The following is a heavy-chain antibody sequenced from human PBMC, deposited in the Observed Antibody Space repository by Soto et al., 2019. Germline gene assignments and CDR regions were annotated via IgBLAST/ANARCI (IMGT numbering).Heavy chain of an antibody. V-gene: IGHV3-30-3*01. D-gene: IGHD2-15*01. Sequence: ESGGGVVQPGRSLRLSCAASGFTFSSYAMHWVRQAPGKGLEWVAVISYDGSNKYYADSVKGRFTISRDNSKNTLYLQMNSLRAEDTAVYYCARELLGYCSGGSCYYFDYWGQGTLVTVSS. CDR3: ARELLGYCSGGSCYYFDY. CDR2: ISYDGSNK. CDR1: GFTFSSYA. J-gene: IGHJ4*02.